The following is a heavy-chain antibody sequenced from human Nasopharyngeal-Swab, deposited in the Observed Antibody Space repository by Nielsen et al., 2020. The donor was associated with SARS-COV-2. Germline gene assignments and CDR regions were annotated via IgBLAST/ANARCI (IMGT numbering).Heavy chain of an antibody. CDR3: ARPNYDRDGYNYDAFDI. V-gene: IGHV5-51*01. CDR1: GYSFTNYW. CDR2: IYPGDSDI. Sequence: GESLKISCKGSGYSFTNYWIAWVRQMPGKGLEWMGNIYPGDSDIRYRPSFQGQVTISADKSISTAYLQWSSLKASDTAMYYCARPNYDRDGYNYDAFDIWGQGTMVTVSS. J-gene: IGHJ3*02. D-gene: IGHD5-24*01.